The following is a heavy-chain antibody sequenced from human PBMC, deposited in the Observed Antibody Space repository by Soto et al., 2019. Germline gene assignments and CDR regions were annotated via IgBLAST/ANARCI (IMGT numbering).Heavy chain of an antibody. CDR3: ASERSPRAPPRGVMDV. V-gene: IGHV1-69*13. CDR1: GGTFSSHG. Sequence: GASVKVSCKASGGTFSSHGINWVRQAPGQGLEWMGGIIPIFGTVNQAQKFQGRVTITADESTTAAYMELSSLRSEDTAVYYCASERSPRAPPRGVMDVWGQGTTVTVSS. CDR2: IIPIFGTV. J-gene: IGHJ6*02.